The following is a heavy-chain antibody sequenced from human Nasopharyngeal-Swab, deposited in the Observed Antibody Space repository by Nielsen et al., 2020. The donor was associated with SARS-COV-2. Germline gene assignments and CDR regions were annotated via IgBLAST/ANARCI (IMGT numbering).Heavy chain of an antibody. D-gene: IGHD6-13*01. Sequence: VRQAPGKGLEWVSVIYSGGSTYYVDSVKGRFTISRDNAKNSLYLQMNSLRAEDTAVYYCARGRGYSSSYDAFDIWGQGTMVTVSS. CDR2: IYSGGST. V-gene: IGHV3-53*01. CDR3: ARGRGYSSSYDAFDI. J-gene: IGHJ3*02.